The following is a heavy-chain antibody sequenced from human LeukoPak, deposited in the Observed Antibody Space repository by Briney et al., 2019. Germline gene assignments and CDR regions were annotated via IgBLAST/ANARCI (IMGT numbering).Heavy chain of an antibody. CDR3: AREGMYYDILTGYYDY. D-gene: IGHD3-9*01. V-gene: IGHV3-7*01. CDR2: IKQDGSEK. Sequence: GGSLRLSCAASGFTFSSYWMSWVRQAPGKGLEWVANIKQDGSEKYYVDSVKGRFTISRDNAKNSLYLQMNSPRAEDTAVYYCAREGMYYDILTGYYDYWGQGTLVTVSS. CDR1: GFTFSSYW. J-gene: IGHJ4*02.